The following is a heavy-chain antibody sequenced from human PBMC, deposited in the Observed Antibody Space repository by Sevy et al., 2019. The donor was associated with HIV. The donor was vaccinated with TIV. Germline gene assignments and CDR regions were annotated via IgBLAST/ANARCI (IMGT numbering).Heavy chain of an antibody. V-gene: IGHV3-48*02. Sequence: GGSLRLSCKVSGFTFSVYTMHWVRQAPGKGLEWVSSISRTTTTYYADSVRGRFTISRDNAKNSLYLEMNSLRDDDTAVYYCAREAYYYDSREENWFDPWRQGTLVTVSS. D-gene: IGHD3-22*01. CDR3: AREAYYYDSREENWFDP. CDR2: ISRTTTT. CDR1: GFTFSVYT. J-gene: IGHJ5*02.